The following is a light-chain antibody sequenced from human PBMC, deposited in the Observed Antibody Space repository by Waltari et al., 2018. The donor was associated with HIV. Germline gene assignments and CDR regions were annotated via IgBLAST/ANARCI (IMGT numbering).Light chain of an antibody. CDR1: KDITTS. J-gene: IGKJ4*01. CDR2: AAS. V-gene: IGKV1-12*01. CDR3: QQASSFPLS. Sequence: IQMTQSPSSLSAFVGDKVIISCRASKDITTSLAWYQVKPGGPPRLLIFAASGLHGGVPPRFSGSGSVTVFALTISNLQPEDSATYYCQQASSFPLSFGGGTKVEI.